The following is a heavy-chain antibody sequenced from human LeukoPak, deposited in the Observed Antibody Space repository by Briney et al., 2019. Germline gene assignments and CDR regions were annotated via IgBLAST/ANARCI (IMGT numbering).Heavy chain of an antibody. Sequence: GGSLRLSCAASGFTFSSYSMNWVRQAPGKGLEWVGRIRSKANSYATAYAAAVRGRSTISRDDSKNTAYLQMNSLKTEDTAVYYCTRLGSGGYSWGQGTLVTVSS. CDR3: TRLGSGGYS. CDR2: IRSKANSYAT. V-gene: IGHV3-73*01. CDR1: GFTFSSYS. J-gene: IGHJ4*02. D-gene: IGHD1-26*01.